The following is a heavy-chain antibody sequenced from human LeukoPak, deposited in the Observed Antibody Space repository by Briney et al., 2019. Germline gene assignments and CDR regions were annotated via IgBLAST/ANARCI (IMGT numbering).Heavy chain of an antibody. Sequence: SETLSLTCAVYGGSFSGYYWSWIRQPPGKGQEWIGEINHSGSTNYNPSLKRRVTISVDTSKNQFSLKLSSVAAADTAVYYCARGRYYYDSSGYPRGWSGHYYYYYMDVWGKGTTVTVSS. CDR3: ARGRYYYDSSGYPRGWSGHYYYYYMDV. D-gene: IGHD3-22*01. J-gene: IGHJ6*03. CDR1: GGSFSGYY. CDR2: INHSGST. V-gene: IGHV4-34*01.